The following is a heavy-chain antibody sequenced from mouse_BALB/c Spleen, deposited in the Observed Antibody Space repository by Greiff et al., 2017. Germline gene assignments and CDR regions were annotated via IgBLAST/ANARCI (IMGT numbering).Heavy chain of an antibody. Sequence: EVKLMESGGGLVQPGGSRKLSCAASGFTFSSFGMHWVRQAPEKGLEWVAYISSGSSTIYYADTVKGRFTISRDNPKNTLFLQMTSLRSEDTAMYYCARTATVVATDYAMDYWGQGTSVTVSS. V-gene: IGHV5-17*02. CDR1: GFTFSSFG. J-gene: IGHJ4*01. CDR2: ISSGSSTI. CDR3: ARTATVVATDYAMDY. D-gene: IGHD1-1*01.